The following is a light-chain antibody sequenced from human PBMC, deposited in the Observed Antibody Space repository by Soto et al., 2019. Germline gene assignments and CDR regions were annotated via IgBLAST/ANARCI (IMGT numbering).Light chain of an antibody. CDR1: QSVRTN. J-gene: IGKJ2*01. CDR3: QQYNEWPRT. V-gene: IGKV3-15*01. Sequence: ETVMTQSPATLSVSPGERVTLSCRASQSVRTNLVWYQQSPGQPPRLLIYGASDRVAGVPDRFSGSGSGTDFTLTISGLQSEFCAVYYYQQYNEWPRTFGQGTKLEIK. CDR2: GAS.